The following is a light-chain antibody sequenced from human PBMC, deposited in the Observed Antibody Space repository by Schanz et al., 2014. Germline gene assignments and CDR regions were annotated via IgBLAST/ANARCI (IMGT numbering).Light chain of an antibody. CDR1: QSVSNN. Sequence: EIVLTQSPGTLSLSPGERATLSCRARQSVSNNLAWYQQKPGQAPRLLISAASTRATAIPARFSGSGSGTDFTLTISSLKPEDFAVYYCHHRSHWRGTFGQGTKLEIK. CDR2: AAS. V-gene: IGKV3-11*01. CDR3: HHRSHWRGT. J-gene: IGKJ2*02.